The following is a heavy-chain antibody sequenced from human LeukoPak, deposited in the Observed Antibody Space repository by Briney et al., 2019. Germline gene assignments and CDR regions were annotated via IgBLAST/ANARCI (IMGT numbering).Heavy chain of an antibody. Sequence: PSETLSLTCAVSGGSISSDYWSWIRQPPGQGLEWIGYIYYGGSTNYNPSLKSRVTISVDTSKNQFSLKRSSVTAADTAVYYCARGRATADYWGQGTLVTVSS. J-gene: IGHJ4*02. V-gene: IGHV4-59*01. CDR1: GGSISSDY. CDR2: IYYGGST. CDR3: ARGRATADY.